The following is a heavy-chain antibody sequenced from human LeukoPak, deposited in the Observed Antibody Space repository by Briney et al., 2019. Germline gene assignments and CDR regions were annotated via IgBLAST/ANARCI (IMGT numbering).Heavy chain of an antibody. CDR3: TGGKYYDFRSGYYFDY. CDR1: GGSISSYY. J-gene: IGHJ4*02. V-gene: IGHV4-59*01. CDR2: IYYSGST. Sequence: PSETLSLTCTVPGGSISSYYWSWIRQPPGKGLEWIGYIYYSGSTNYNPSLKSRVTISVDTSKNQFSLKLSSVTAADTAVYYCTGGKYYDFRSGYYFDYWGQGTLVTVSS. D-gene: IGHD3-3*01.